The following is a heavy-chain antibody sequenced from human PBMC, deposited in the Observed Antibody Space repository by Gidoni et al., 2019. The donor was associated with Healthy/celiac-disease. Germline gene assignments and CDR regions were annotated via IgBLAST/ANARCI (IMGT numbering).Heavy chain of an antibody. CDR1: GFLLLSYG. V-gene: IGHV3-33*01. D-gene: IGHD6-19*01. Sequence: QVQLVESGVGVVQPGRSLRRPCAASGFLLLSYGMHWVRQAPGKGLEWVAVLWYDGSNKYYADSVKGRFTISRDNSKNPLYLQMNSLRAEDTAVYYCARGGAQWLVRFPVDVCGQGTTVTVSS. CDR3: ARGGAQWLVRFPVDV. J-gene: IGHJ6*02. CDR2: LWYDGSNK.